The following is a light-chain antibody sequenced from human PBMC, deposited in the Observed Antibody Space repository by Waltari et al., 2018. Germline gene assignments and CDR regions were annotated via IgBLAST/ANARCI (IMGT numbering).Light chain of an antibody. V-gene: IGKV1-39*01. CDR1: QSISTY. CDR3: QQSYSYPYT. Sequence: DIQMTQSPSSLSASVGDRATITCRASQSISTYLNWYQQKPGKAPKLLIYAASSLQSGVPSRISGSGSGTDFTLTISSLQPEDFATFYCQQSYSYPYTFGQGTKLEIK. J-gene: IGKJ2*01. CDR2: AAS.